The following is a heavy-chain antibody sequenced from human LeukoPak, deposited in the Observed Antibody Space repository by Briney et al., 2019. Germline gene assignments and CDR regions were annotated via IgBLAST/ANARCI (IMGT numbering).Heavy chain of an antibody. Sequence: SETLSLTCAVSGDSFSSHYWTWIRQSPGTGLEWIGYISHIGRTNYNPSLKSRVTISIDTSKNRFSLKLRSVTAADTAVYYCARDLVTVTKGFDIWGQGTMVSVSS. CDR1: GDSFSSHY. V-gene: IGHV4-59*11. J-gene: IGHJ3*02. D-gene: IGHD4-17*01. CDR2: ISHIGRT. CDR3: ARDLVTVTKGFDI.